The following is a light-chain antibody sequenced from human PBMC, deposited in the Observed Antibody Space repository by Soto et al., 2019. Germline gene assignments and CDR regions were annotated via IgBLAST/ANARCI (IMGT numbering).Light chain of an antibody. V-gene: IGKV1-9*01. J-gene: IGKJ1*01. CDR3: HHPKWA. CDR2: ADS. CDR1: QAISFN. Sequence: IPLTQSPSSLSASVGDRVTITLRASQAISFNVAWYQQRPGRAPQLLIYADSALQTGVPSMFSGSGSGTDFTLTITNLQPEDSGTYYCHHPKWAFGQGPTVEI.